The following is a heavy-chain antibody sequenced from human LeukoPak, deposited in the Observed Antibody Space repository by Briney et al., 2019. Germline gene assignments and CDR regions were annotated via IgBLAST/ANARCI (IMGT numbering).Heavy chain of an antibody. V-gene: IGHV1-69*13. J-gene: IGHJ4*02. Sequence: SVKVSCKASGGTFSSYAISWVRQAPGQGLEWMGGIIPIFGTANYAQKFQGRVTITADESTSTAYMELSSLRSEDTAVCYCARDGRYYYDSSGYYYWGLDYWGQGTLVTVSS. CDR1: GGTFSSYA. D-gene: IGHD3-22*01. CDR2: IIPIFGTA. CDR3: ARDGRYYYDSSGYYYWGLDY.